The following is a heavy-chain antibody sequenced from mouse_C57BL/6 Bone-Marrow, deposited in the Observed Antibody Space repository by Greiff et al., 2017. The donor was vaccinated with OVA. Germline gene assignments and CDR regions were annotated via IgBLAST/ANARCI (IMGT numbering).Heavy chain of an antibody. CDR2: IWRGGST. CDR1: GFSLTSYG. CDR3: AKMGYYYGSSFYYAMDY. J-gene: IGHJ4*01. Sequence: VQLQQSGPGLVQPSQSLSITCTVSGFSLTSYGVHWVRQSPGKGLEWLGVIWRGGSTDYNAAFMSRLSITKDNSKSQVFFKMNSLQADDTAIYYCAKMGYYYGSSFYYAMDYWGQGTSVTVSS. D-gene: IGHD1-1*01. V-gene: IGHV2-5*01.